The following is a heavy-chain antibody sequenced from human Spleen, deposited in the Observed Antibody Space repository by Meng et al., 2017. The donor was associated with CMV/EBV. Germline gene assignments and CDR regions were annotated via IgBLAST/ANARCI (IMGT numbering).Heavy chain of an antibody. D-gene: IGHD2-2*03. CDR3: AKESGYFAVDV. Sequence: GESLKISCAASKFSFNDYTMHWVRQAPGKGLKWVSLINWDGGATDYADSVRGRFTISRDNSKNSLYLQKNSLRTEDTALYYCAKESGYFAVDVWGQGTMVTVSS. J-gene: IGHJ3*01. CDR2: INWDGGAT. V-gene: IGHV3-43*01. CDR1: KFSFNDYT.